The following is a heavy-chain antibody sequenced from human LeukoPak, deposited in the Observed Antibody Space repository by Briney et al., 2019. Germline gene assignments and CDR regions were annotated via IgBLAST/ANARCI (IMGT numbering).Heavy chain of an antibody. V-gene: IGHV3-21*01. D-gene: IGHD1-26*01. Sequence: GGSLRLSCAASGFTFSSYSMEWVRQAPGKGPEWVSSISSSSTYMNYADSVKGRFTISRDNAKNSLYLQMNSLRAEDTAVYYCARLGGGTFDYWGQGTLVTVSS. CDR1: GFTFSSYS. J-gene: IGHJ4*02. CDR2: ISSSSTYM. CDR3: ARLGGGTFDY.